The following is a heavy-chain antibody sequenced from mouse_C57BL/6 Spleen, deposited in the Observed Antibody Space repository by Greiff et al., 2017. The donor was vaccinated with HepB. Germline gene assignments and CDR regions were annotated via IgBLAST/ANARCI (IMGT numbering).Heavy chain of an antibody. V-gene: IGHV5-4*01. Sequence: EVQRVESGGGLVKPGGSLKLSCAASGFTFSSYAMSWVRQTPEKRLEWVATISDGGSYTYYPDNVKGRFTISRDNAKNNLYLQMSHLKSEDTAMYYCARETWDYWGQGTLVTVSA. CDR1: GFTFSSYA. J-gene: IGHJ3*01. D-gene: IGHD4-1*01. CDR2: ISDGGSYT. CDR3: ARETWDY.